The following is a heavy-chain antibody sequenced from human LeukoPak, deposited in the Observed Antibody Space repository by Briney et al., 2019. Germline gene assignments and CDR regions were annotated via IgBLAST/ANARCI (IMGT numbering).Heavy chain of an antibody. J-gene: IGHJ3*02. V-gene: IGHV4-59*01. CDR2: IFYSGST. Sequence: SETLSLTCTVSGGSISTYYWSWIRQPPGKGLEWIGYIFYSGSTNYNPSLKSRVTISVDTSKNQFSLKMTSVTAADTAVYYCAREGSGRAFDIWDQGTMVTVSS. CDR1: GGSISTYY. CDR3: AREGSGRAFDI. D-gene: IGHD3-3*01.